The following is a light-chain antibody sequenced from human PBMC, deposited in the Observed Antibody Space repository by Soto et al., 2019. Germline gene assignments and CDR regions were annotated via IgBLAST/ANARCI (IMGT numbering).Light chain of an antibody. J-gene: IGKJ1*01. CDR3: QQCGSSPPWT. CDR1: QSVSNNY. Sequence: EIVMTQSPGTLSLSRGEGATLSCRASQSVSNNYLAWYQQKPGQAPRLLIYGASNRATGIPDRFSGSGSGTDFTLTISRLEPEDFAVYYCQQCGSSPPWTFGQGTKVDIK. CDR2: GAS. V-gene: IGKV3-20*01.